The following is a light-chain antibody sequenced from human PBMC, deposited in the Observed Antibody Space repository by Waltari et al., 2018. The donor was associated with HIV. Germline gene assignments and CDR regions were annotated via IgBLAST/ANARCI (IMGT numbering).Light chain of an antibody. CDR1: KIGSKS. CDR3: QVWDINTDHVL. Sequence: SYVLTQPPSVSVAPGQTARIACGGTKIGSKSVHWHQQKPGQAPVLVVYDDTDRPSGIPERFSGPNSGNTATLTISRVEAGDEADYYCQVWDINTDHVLFGGGTKLTVL. CDR2: DDT. J-gene: IGLJ2*01. V-gene: IGLV3-21*02.